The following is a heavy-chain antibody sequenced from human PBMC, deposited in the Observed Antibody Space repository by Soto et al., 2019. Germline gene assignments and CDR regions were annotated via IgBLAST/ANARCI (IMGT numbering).Heavy chain of an antibody. CDR3: ARVSYDSYAGFFGMDV. D-gene: IGHD3-22*01. CDR2: IIPFSGTV. Sequence: QVQLVQSGAEVKKPGSSVKVSCKASGGSFMSQAISWVRQAPGQGPEWMGGIIPFSGTVTYTQRFQGRLTLTAAEPTKTAYMELSSLRSEDTAVYYCARVSYDSYAGFFGMDVWGQGTTVTVS. J-gene: IGHJ6*02. CDR1: GGSFMSQA. V-gene: IGHV1-69*01.